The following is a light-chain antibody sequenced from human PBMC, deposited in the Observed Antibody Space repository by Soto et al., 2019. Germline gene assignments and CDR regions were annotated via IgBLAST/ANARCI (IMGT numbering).Light chain of an antibody. V-gene: IGKV1-6*01. CDR1: ESISSW. Sequence: IQITQSPSSLSASVGDRVIITCRASESISSWLAWYQQKPGKAPKLLIYAASSLQSGVPSRFSGSGSGTDFTLTISSLQPEDFATYYCLQDYNYPWTFGQGTKVDIK. J-gene: IGKJ1*01. CDR3: LQDYNYPWT. CDR2: AAS.